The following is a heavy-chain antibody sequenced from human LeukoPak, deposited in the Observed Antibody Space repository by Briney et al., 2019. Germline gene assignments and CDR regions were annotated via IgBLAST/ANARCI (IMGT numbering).Heavy chain of an antibody. V-gene: IGHV3-30*03. Sequence: GGSLRLSCAASGFTFSSYGMHWVRQAPGKGLEWVAIISYDGSTKYYGDSVRGRFTISRDNSKNTVYLQMNSLRADDTAVYYCARDLRGSGNYEFDYWGQGTLVTVSS. J-gene: IGHJ4*02. CDR1: GFTFSSYG. D-gene: IGHD3-10*01. CDR3: ARDLRGSGNYEFDY. CDR2: ISYDGSTK.